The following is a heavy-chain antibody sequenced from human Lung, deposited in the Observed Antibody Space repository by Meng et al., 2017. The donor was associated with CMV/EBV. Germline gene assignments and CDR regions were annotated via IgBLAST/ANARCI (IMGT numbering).Heavy chain of an antibody. CDR2: VYYGRGT. CDR3: ARGTGYCSSTSCYPFDP. D-gene: IGHD2-2*01. J-gene: IGHJ5*02. Sequence: SLLSPRYCWRWIRPLPRKGLGWIACVYYGRGTHYHPPLTTRVTISVDTSKNQFSLNLSSVPAADTAVYYCARGTGYCSSTSCYPFDPWGQGTLVTV. CDR1: SLLSPRYC. V-gene: IGHV4-61*01.